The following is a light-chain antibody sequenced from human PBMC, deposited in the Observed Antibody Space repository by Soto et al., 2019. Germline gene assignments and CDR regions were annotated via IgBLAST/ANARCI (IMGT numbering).Light chain of an antibody. Sequence: DIPMTQSPSTLSASVGDRVTITCRASQSISSWLAWYQQKPGTAPKLLIYKASSLQSGVPSRFSGSGSATEFTLTISSLQPDDFATYYCQQYSSYPYTFGQGTKLEIK. V-gene: IGKV1-5*03. J-gene: IGKJ2*01. CDR3: QQYSSYPYT. CDR2: KAS. CDR1: QSISSW.